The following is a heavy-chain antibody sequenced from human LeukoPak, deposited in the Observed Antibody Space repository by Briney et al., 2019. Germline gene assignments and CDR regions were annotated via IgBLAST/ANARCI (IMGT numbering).Heavy chain of an antibody. Sequence: GASVKVSCKASGGTFSSYAISWVRQAPGQGLEWMGGIIPIFGTANYAQKFQGRVTITADESTSTAYMELSSLRSEDTAVYYCARDGIAVAGPHDALDIWGQGTMVTVSS. D-gene: IGHD6-19*01. V-gene: IGHV1-69*13. CDR3: ARDGIAVAGPHDALDI. J-gene: IGHJ3*02. CDR1: GGTFSSYA. CDR2: IIPIFGTA.